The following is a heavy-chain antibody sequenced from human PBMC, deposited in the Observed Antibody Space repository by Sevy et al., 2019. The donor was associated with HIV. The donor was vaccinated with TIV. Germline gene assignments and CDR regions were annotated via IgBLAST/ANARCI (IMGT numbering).Heavy chain of an antibody. CDR3: ARVGGFGELLQGYYYYGMDV. Sequence: SETLSLTCTVSGGSISSYYWSWIRQPAGKGLEWIGRIYTSGSTNYNPPLKSRVTMSVDTSKNQFSLKLSSVTAADTAVYYCARVGGFGELLQGYYYYGMDVWGQGTTVTVSS. J-gene: IGHJ6*02. V-gene: IGHV4-4*07. CDR1: GGSISSYY. D-gene: IGHD3-10*01. CDR2: IYTSGST.